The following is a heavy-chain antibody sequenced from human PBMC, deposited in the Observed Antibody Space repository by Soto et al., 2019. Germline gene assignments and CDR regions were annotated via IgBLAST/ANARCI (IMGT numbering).Heavy chain of an antibody. Sequence: SETLSLTCTVSGASINSGGYYWSWIRQLPGKGLEWIGYIYFSGSTYYNPSLESRVTISLDTSQNQFSLKLNSVTAADTAVYYCATGDAWEALLAYWGQGTLVTVSS. CDR3: ATGDAWEALLAY. CDR2: IYFSGST. J-gene: IGHJ4*02. CDR1: GASINSGGYY. V-gene: IGHV4-31*03. D-gene: IGHD4-17*01.